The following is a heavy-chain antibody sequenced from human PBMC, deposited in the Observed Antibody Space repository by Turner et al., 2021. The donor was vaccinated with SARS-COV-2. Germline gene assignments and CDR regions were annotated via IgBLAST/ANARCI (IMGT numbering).Heavy chain of an antibody. CDR2: IWHDGTQK. Sequence: QVQLVESGGGVVQPGRSLRLSCAAPGFPFSDCAMHWVRQAPGKGLEWLAMIWHDGTQKYYAESVEGRFTISRDDSRNTLNFQMNSLTAEDTAVYYCARARNDFRPFFEYWGQGTLVTVSS. J-gene: IGHJ4*02. CDR1: GFPFSDCA. V-gene: IGHV3-33*08. CDR3: ARARNDFRPFFEY. D-gene: IGHD3-3*01.